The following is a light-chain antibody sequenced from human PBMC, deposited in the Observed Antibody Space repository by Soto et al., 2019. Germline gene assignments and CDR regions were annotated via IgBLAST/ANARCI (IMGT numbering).Light chain of an antibody. Sequence: DIQMTQSPSSLSASVVDRFTITFLASQIISTYLNWYQQRAGLAPRLLIYAASSLQSGVPPRFSGSGSGTDFTLTISSLQPEDFATYFCQQTYSAPPTFGQGTKVDIK. CDR1: QIISTY. CDR3: QQTYSAPPT. CDR2: AAS. J-gene: IGKJ1*01. V-gene: IGKV1-39*01.